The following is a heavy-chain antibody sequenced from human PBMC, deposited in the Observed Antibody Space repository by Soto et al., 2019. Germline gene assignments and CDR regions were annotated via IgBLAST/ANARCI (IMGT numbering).Heavy chain of an antibody. CDR3: ARGIATGQLDP. CDR1: GYTFTRYT. Sequence: QVQLVQSGAEVKKPGASVKISCKASGYTFTRYTMNWVRQAPGQSLEWMGWINPDNGNTKSSQKFQDRVIITRDTSASTAYMDLSILRSEDTAVYYCARGIATGQLDPWGQGTLVTVSS. CDR2: INPDNGNT. J-gene: IGHJ5*02. D-gene: IGHD2-15*01. V-gene: IGHV1-3*01.